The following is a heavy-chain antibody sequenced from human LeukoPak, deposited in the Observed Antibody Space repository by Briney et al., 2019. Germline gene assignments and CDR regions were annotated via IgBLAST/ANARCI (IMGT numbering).Heavy chain of an antibody. CDR1: GGSFSGYY. CDR2: INHSGST. CDR3: ARGSYYYDKPPEPRTDY. V-gene: IGHV4-34*01. Sequence: SETLSLTCAVYGGSFSGYYWSWIRQPPGKGLEWIGEINHSGSTNYNPSLKSRVTISVDTSKNQFSLKLSPVTAADTAVYYCARGSYYYDKPPEPRTDYWGQGTLVTVSS. J-gene: IGHJ4*02. D-gene: IGHD3-22*01.